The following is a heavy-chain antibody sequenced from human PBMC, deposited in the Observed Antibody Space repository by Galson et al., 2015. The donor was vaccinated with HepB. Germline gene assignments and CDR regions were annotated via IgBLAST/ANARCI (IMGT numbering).Heavy chain of an antibody. CDR2: ISAYNGNT. V-gene: IGHV1-18*01. D-gene: IGHD6-19*01. CDR1: GYTFTSYG. CDR3: ARDRGNMAVVGDYYYGMDV. Sequence: SVKVSCKASGYTFTSYGISWVRQAPGQGLEWMGWISAYNGNTNYAQKFQGRVTMTRDTSISTAYMEVSRLTSDDTAVYYCARDRGNMAVVGDYYYGMDVWGQGTTVTVSS. J-gene: IGHJ6*02.